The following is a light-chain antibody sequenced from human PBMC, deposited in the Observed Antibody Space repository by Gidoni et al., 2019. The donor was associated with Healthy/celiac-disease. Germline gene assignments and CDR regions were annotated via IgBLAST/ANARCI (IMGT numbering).Light chain of an antibody. CDR2: DAS. CDR1: QSISSW. Sequence: DIQMTQSPSTLSASVGDRVTITCRASQSISSWFAWYQQKPGKAPKLLIYDASSLESGVPSRFSGSGSGTEFTLTISSLQPDDFATYYCQQYNSYSLYTFGQXTKLEIK. V-gene: IGKV1-5*01. CDR3: QQYNSYSLYT. J-gene: IGKJ2*01.